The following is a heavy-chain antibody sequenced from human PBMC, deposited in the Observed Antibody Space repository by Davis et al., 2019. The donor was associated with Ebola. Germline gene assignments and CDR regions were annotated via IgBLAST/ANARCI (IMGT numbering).Heavy chain of an antibody. Sequence: PGGSLRLSCAASGFTFSSYAMSCVRQAPGKGLEWVSGISGSGGSTKGRFIISRDNSKNTLYLQMNRLRAEDTAVYYCAKETNYYMDVWGKGTTVTVSS. CDR3: AKETNYYMDV. V-gene: IGHV3-23*01. CDR1: GFTFSSYA. J-gene: IGHJ6*03. CDR2: ISGSGGST.